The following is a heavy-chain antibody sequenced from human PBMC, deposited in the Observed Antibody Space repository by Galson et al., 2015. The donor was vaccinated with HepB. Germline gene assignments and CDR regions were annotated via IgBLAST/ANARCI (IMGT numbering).Heavy chain of an antibody. J-gene: IGHJ4*02. D-gene: IGHD1-26*01. CDR3: ARGVGAMAY. V-gene: IGHV4-59*01. CDR2: IYYSGST. CDR1: GGSISSYY. Sequence: ETLSLTCTVSGGSISSYYWSWIRQPPGKGLEWIGYIYYSGSTNYNPSLKSRVTISVDTSKNQFSLKLSSVTAADTAVYYCARGVGAMAYWGQGTLVTVSS.